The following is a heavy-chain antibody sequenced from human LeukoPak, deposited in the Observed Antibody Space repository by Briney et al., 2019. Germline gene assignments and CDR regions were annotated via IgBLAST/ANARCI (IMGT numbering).Heavy chain of an antibody. D-gene: IGHD3-10*01. CDR2: ISGSGGST. CDR3: AKAGSSGTYFDY. J-gene: IGHJ4*02. V-gene: IGHV3-23*01. CDR1: GFTFSNYD. Sequence: GGSLRLSCVASGFTFSNYDMSWVRQAPGKGLEWVSAISGSGGSTYHADSVKGRITISRDNSKNTLYLQVNSLRVEDTAVYYCAKAGSSGTYFDYWGQGTLVTVSS.